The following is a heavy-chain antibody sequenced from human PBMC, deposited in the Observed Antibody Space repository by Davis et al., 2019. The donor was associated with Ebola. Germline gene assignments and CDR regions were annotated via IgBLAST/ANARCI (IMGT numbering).Heavy chain of an antibody. CDR3: ARGSGIQFDY. J-gene: IGHJ4*02. D-gene: IGHD6-13*01. CDR1: GYTFTSYA. V-gene: IGHV1-3*01. CDR2: INAGNGNT. Sequence: AASVKVSCKASGYTFTSYAMHWVRQAPGQRLEWMGWINAGNGNTKYSQKFRDRVTITRDTSASTAYMELSSLRSEDTAVYYCARGSGIQFDYWGQGTLVTVSS.